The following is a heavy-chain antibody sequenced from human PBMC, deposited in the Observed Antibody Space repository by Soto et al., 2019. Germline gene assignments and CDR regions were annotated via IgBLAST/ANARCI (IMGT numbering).Heavy chain of an antibody. Sequence: QDHLVQSGTEATKPGASVKVSCKASGYTFSDYAIHWVRQAPGQRPEWLGWINPDNGNTKHSQKFQGRVTITWDTSASIAYMELSSLTSEDPAVYSRATKDALWDVSGLDSWGQGTLVIGST. V-gene: IGHV1-3*01. CDR2: INPDNGNT. CDR3: ATKDALWDVSGLDS. CDR1: GYTFSDYA. D-gene: IGHD6-19*01. J-gene: IGHJ4*02.